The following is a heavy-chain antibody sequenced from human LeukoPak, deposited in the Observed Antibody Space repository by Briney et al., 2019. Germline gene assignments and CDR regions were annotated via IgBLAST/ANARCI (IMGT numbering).Heavy chain of an antibody. CDR2: INAGNGNT. D-gene: IGHD6-19*01. Sequence: ASVKVSCKASGYTFTSYAMHWVRQAPGQRLEWMGWINAGNGNTKYSRKFQGRVTITRDTSASTAYMELSSLRSEDTAVYYCARVQYSSGWKFYYYGMDVWGQGTTVTVSS. V-gene: IGHV1-3*01. J-gene: IGHJ6*02. CDR3: ARVQYSSGWKFYYYGMDV. CDR1: GYTFTSYA.